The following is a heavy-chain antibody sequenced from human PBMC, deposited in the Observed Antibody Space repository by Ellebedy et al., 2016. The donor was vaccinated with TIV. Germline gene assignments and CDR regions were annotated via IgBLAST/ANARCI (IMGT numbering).Heavy chain of an antibody. CDR3: VRFPRGAPFVDYLYYMDV. CDR2: TKEDGSER. J-gene: IGHJ6*03. Sequence: GESLKISCAASGFPISNFWMAWVRQAPGKGLQWVGNTKEDGSERYYVDSVRGRFTISRDNTKNSLYLEMNSLRVEDTAVYYCVRFPRGAPFVDYLYYMDVWGKGTTVIVSS. D-gene: IGHD2-21*01. CDR1: GFPISNFW. V-gene: IGHV3-7*01.